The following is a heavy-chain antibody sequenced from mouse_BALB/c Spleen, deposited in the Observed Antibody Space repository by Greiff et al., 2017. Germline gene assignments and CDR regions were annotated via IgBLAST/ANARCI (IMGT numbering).Heavy chain of an antibody. D-gene: IGHD1-1*01. J-gene: IGHJ4*01. CDR2: ISSGGST. V-gene: IGHV5-6-5*01. CDR3: ARGRDYGSSYEAMDY. Sequence: EVQLVESGGGLVKPGGSLKLSCAASGFTFSSYAMSWVRQTPEKRLEWVASISSGGSTYYPDSVKGRFTISRDNARNILYLQMSSLRSEDTAMYYCARGRDYGSSYEAMDYWGQGTSVTVSS. CDR1: GFTFSSYA.